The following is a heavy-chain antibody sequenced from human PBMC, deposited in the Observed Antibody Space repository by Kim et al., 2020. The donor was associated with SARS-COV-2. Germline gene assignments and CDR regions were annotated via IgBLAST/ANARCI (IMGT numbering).Heavy chain of an antibody. V-gene: IGHV1-3*01. CDR2: INAGNGYT. J-gene: IGHJ6*02. D-gene: IGHD6-25*01. Sequence: ASVKVSCKPSGYTFTTYSIHWVRQAPGQSLEWMAWINAGNGYTGYSQKLQDRVTLTRVTFASTVYMELSSLMSEDTAVYYCARRGSGHGLDVWGQGTTVTVSS. CDR3: ARRGSGHGLDV. CDR1: GYTFTTYS.